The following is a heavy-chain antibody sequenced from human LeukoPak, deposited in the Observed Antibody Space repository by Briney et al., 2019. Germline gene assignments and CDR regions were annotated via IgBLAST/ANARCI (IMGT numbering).Heavy chain of an antibody. CDR2: IYYSGST. V-gene: IGHV4-59*01. CDR3: ASGRGRRAPFDY. J-gene: IGHJ4*02. CDR1: GGSISSYY. D-gene: IGHD3-10*01. Sequence: LETLSLTCTVSGGSISSYYWSWIRQPPGKGLEWIGYIYYSGSTNYNPSLKSRVTISVDTSKNQFSLKLSSVTAADTAVYYCASGRGRRAPFDYWGQGTLVTVSS.